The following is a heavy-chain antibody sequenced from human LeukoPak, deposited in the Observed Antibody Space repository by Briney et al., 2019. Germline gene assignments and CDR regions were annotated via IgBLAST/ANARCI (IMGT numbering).Heavy chain of an antibody. J-gene: IGHJ5*02. Sequence: PGGSLRLSCAASGFTFSSYAMSWVRQAPGKGLEWVSAISGSGGSTYYADSVKGRFTISRDNSKNTLYLQMNSLRAEDTAVYYCAKDHAEGDSSGYYPWGQGTLVTVSS. CDR3: AKDHAEGDSSGYYP. D-gene: IGHD3-22*01. CDR2: ISGSGGST. CDR1: GFTFSSYA. V-gene: IGHV3-23*01.